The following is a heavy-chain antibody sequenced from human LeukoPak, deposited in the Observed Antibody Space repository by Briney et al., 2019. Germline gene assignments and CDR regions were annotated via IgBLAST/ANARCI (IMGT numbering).Heavy chain of an antibody. CDR2: ISYDGSNK. J-gene: IGHJ6*02. Sequence: PGRSLRLSCAASGFTFSSYGMHWVRQAPGKGLEWVAVISYDGSNKYYADSVKGRFTISRDNSKNTLYLQMNSLRAEDTAVYYCAKNHHDRVFLGSGEAFWGRGTTVTVSS. D-gene: IGHD3-10*01. V-gene: IGHV3-30*18. CDR3: AKNHHDRVFLGSGEAF. CDR1: GFTFSSYG.